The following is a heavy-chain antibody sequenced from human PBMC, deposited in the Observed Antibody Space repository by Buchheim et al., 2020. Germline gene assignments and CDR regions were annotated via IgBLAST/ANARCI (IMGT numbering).Heavy chain of an antibody. J-gene: IGHJ4*02. Sequence: EVQLVESGGGLVQPGGSLRLSCAGSGFTVSSNYLSWVRQAPGKGLEWVSAIYSGGITYYADSMKGRFTISRDSSKNTVSLQMDSLRAEDTAVYYCARQMGATTSFDYWGQGTL. CDR1: GFTVSSNY. CDR3: ARQMGATTSFDY. CDR2: IYSGGIT. D-gene: IGHD1-26*01. V-gene: IGHV3-66*04.